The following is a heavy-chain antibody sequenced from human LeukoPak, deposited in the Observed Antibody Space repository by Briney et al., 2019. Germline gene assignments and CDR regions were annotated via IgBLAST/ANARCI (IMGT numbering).Heavy chain of an antibody. J-gene: IGHJ4*02. CDR1: GFTFSNAW. CDR2: IKSKTDGGTT. V-gene: IGHV3-15*01. D-gene: IGHD1-26*01. CDR3: TTGAPRAYSGSYSNC. Sequence: PGGSLRLSCAASGFTFSNAWMSWVRQAPGKGLESVGRIKSKTDGGTTDYAAPVKGRFTISRDDSQNTLYLQMNSLKTEDTAVYYCTTGAPRAYSGSYSNCWGQGTLVTVSS.